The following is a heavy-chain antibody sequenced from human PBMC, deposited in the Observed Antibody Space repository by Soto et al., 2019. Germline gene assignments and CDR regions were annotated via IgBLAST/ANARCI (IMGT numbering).Heavy chain of an antibody. V-gene: IGHV3-43*01. CDR1: GFTFDDYT. D-gene: IGHD1-26*01. CDR2: ISWDGGST. Sequence: GGSLRLSCAASGFTFDDYTMHWVRQAPGKGLEWVSLISWDGGSTYYADSVKGRFTISRDNSKNSLYLQMNSLRTEDNALYYCAKPAYPVGATSHFDYWGQGTLVTVS. J-gene: IGHJ4*02. CDR3: AKPAYPVGATSHFDY.